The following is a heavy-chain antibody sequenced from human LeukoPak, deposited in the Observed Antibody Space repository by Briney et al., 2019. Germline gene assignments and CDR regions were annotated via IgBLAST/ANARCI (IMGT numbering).Heavy chain of an antibody. CDR1: GYTFTGYY. J-gene: IGHJ2*01. CDR2: INPNSGDT. Sequence: ASVKVSCKASGYTFTGYYMHWVRQAPGQGLEWMGWINPNSGDTNYAHKFQGRVTMTRDTSISTAYMEVSRLRSDDTAVYYCARALTTVTTWMYLWGRGTLVTVSS. V-gene: IGHV1-2*02. D-gene: IGHD4-17*01. CDR3: ARALTTVTTWMYL.